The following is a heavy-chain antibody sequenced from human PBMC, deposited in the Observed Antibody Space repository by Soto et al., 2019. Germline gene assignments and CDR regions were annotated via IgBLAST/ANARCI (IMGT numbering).Heavy chain of an antibody. CDR1: GGSISSGGYY. Sequence: QVQLQESGPGLVKPSETLSLTCTVSGGSISSGGYYWSWIRQHPGKGLEWIGYIYYSGSTYYNPSLKSLVTISVDTSKNQFSLKLSSVTAADTAVYYCARWVGATSFDYWGQGTLATVSS. V-gene: IGHV4-31*01. D-gene: IGHD1-26*01. CDR3: ARWVGATSFDY. CDR2: IYYSGST. J-gene: IGHJ4*02.